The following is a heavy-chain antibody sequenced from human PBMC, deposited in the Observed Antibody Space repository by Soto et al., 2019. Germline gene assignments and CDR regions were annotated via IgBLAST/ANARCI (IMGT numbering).Heavy chain of an antibody. Sequence: SVKVSCKASGVTFNRQDMRWVRQAPGQGLEWMGGIIPMFGTPHYAEKFQDRVTITADESTGTAYLELSSLTSEDTAVYYCATSEGRDGYRFDYWGPGTLVTVSS. CDR2: IIPMFGTP. J-gene: IGHJ4*02. CDR3: ATSEGRDGYRFDY. V-gene: IGHV1-69*13. D-gene: IGHD5-12*01. CDR1: GVTFNRQD.